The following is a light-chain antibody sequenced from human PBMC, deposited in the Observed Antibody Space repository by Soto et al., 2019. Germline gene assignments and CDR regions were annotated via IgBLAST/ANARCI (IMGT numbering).Light chain of an antibody. J-gene: IGKJ1*01. CDR3: QQYNSYSWT. CDR1: QSISSW. CDR2: DAS. Sequence: DIQMTQSPSTLSASVGDRVTITCRASQSISSWLAWYQQKPGKAPKLLIYDASSLESGVPARFSGSGSGTEFAPTISSLQPDDFATYYCQQYNSYSWTFGQWTKVEIK. V-gene: IGKV1-5*01.